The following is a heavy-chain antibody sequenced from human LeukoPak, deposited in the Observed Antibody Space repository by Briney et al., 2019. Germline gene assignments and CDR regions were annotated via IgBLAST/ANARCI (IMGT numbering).Heavy chain of an antibody. D-gene: IGHD2-21*01. CDR2: INHSGST. V-gene: IGHV4-34*01. CDR1: GGSFSGYY. J-gene: IGHJ4*02. Sequence: SETLSLTCAVYGGSFSGYYWSWIRQPPGKGLEWIGEINHSGSTNYNPSLKSRVTISVDSSKNQFSLKLSSVTAADTAVYYCARGFAVVAYYFDYWGQGTLVTASS. CDR3: ARGFAVVAYYFDY.